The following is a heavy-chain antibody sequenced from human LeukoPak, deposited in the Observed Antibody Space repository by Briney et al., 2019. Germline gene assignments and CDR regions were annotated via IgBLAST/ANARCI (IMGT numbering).Heavy chain of an antibody. CDR2: ISGSGDST. CDR1: GFTFSSYA. J-gene: IGHJ4*02. Sequence: GGSLGLSCAASGFTFSSYAMSWVRQAPGKGLEWVSTISGSGDSTYYADSVKGRFTISRDNSKNTLYLQMNSLRADDTAVYYCAKGRSGVVVAALNYWGQGTPVTVSS. V-gene: IGHV3-23*01. D-gene: IGHD2-15*01. CDR3: AKGRSGVVVAALNY.